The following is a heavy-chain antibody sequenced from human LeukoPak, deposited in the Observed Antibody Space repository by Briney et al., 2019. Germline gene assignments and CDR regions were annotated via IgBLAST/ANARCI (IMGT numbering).Heavy chain of an antibody. CDR2: ISSSSRSI. CDR1: GVTFSSYS. CDR3: ARPDLTFGGVMGPFDY. V-gene: IGHV3-21*01. Sequence: GGSLRLSCAVSGVTFSSYSMNWVRQAPGKGLEWVSSISSSSRSIYYADSVKGRFTVSRDNAKNALYLQMNSLRVEDTAVYYCARPDLTFGGVMGPFDYWGQGTLVTVSS. J-gene: IGHJ4*02. D-gene: IGHD3-16*01.